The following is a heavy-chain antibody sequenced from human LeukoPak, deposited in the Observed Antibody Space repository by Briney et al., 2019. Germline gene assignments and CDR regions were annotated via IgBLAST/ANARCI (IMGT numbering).Heavy chain of an antibody. CDR1: GYTFTDYY. D-gene: IGHD3-9*01. Sequence: ASVKVSCKVSGYTFTDYYMHWVQQAPGKGLEWMGWINPNSGGTNYAQKFQGRVTMTRDTSISTACMELSRLRSDDTAVYYCALLYDILTGYSNFDYWGQGTLVTVSS. V-gene: IGHV1-2*02. J-gene: IGHJ4*02. CDR3: ALLYDILTGYSNFDY. CDR2: INPNSGGT.